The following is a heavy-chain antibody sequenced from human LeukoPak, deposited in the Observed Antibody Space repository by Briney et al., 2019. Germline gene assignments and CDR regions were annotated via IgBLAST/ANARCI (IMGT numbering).Heavy chain of an antibody. J-gene: IGHJ4*02. V-gene: IGHV5-51*01. D-gene: IGHD6-19*01. Sequence: GESLKISCKGSGYSFTSYWIGWVRQMPGKGLEWMGIIYPGDSDTRYSPSFQGQVTISADKSISTAYLQWSSLKASDTAMYYCARLPRTGYSSVWYDYFDYWGQGTLVTVSS. CDR2: IYPGDSDT. CDR1: GYSFTSYW. CDR3: ARLPRTGYSSVWYDYFDY.